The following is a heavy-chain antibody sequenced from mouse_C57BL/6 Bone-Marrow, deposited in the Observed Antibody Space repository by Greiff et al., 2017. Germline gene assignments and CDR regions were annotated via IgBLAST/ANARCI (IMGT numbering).Heavy chain of an antibody. Sequence: VQLQQSGPGLVQPSQCLSITCTVSGFSLTSYGVHWVRQSTGQGLEWLGVIWRGGSTDYYAAFMSRLSITKDNSKSKVCFKMNSLQADDTAIYYCAKTLALAWSAYWGQGTLVTVSA. D-gene: IGHD6-1*01. CDR1: GFSLTSYG. CDR3: AKTLALAWSAY. J-gene: IGHJ3*01. V-gene: IGHV2-5*01. CDR2: IWRGGST.